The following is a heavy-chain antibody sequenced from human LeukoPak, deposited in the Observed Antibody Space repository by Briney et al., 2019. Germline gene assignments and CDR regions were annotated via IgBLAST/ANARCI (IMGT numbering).Heavy chain of an antibody. V-gene: IGHV3-23*01. CDR3: AKDRTDYYDSSGSEFDY. J-gene: IGHJ4*02. CDR1: GFTFSSYS. D-gene: IGHD3-22*01. CDR2: ISGSGGST. Sequence: GGSLRLSCAASGFTFSSYSMNWVRQAPGKGLEWVSAISGSGGSTYYADPVKGRFTISRDNSKNTLYLQMNSLRAEDTAVYYCAKDRTDYYDSSGSEFDYWGQGTLVTVSS.